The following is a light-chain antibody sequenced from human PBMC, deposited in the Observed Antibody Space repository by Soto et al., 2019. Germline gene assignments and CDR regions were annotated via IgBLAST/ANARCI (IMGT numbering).Light chain of an antibody. CDR3: QQYGSSRFT. CDR1: QSISSSY. CDR2: GAS. Sequence: EIVLTQSPGTLSLSPGERATLSCRASQSISSSYLVWYQQKPGQAPRLLVYGASSRATGIPDRFSGSGSGTDFTLTISRLEPGDFAVYYCQQYGSSRFTFGPGTKVDIK. V-gene: IGKV3-20*01. J-gene: IGKJ3*01.